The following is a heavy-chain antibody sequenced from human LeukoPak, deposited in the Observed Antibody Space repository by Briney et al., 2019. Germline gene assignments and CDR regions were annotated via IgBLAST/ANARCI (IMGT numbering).Heavy chain of an antibody. V-gene: IGHV1-69*01. CDR2: IIPIFGTA. Sequence: SVKVSCKASGGTFSSYAISWVRQAPGQGLEWMGGIIPIFGTANYAQKFQGRVTITADESTSTAYMELSSLRSEDTAVYYCAREFPLTDYYDSGSYGFDYWGQGTLVTVSS. D-gene: IGHD3-10*01. CDR3: AREFPLTDYYDSGSYGFDY. CDR1: GGTFSSYA. J-gene: IGHJ4*02.